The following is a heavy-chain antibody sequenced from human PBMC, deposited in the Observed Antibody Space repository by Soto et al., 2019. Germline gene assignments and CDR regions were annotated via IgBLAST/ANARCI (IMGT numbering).Heavy chain of an antibody. CDR2: ISAFNGHT. CDR3: AREPPRATAGLNYFDP. D-gene: IGHD6-13*01. Sequence: QVQLVQSGTEVKKPGASVKVSCKTSGYTFTNFGISWVRQAPGQGLEWMGWISAFNGHTHHAQKFQGRVTLTTDTSTTTAFLELRSLRSNDTALYYCAREPPRATAGLNYFDPWGQGTLVSVSS. V-gene: IGHV1-18*01. CDR1: GYTFTNFG. J-gene: IGHJ5*02.